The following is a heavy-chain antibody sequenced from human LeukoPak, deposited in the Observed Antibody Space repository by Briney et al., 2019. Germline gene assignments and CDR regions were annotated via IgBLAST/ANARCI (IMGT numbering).Heavy chain of an antibody. D-gene: IGHD6-19*01. CDR1: GFSLSTSGVG. CDR2: IYWNDDK. CDR3: AHRWAVAPTFDY. J-gene: IGHJ4*02. Sequence: SGPTLVKPTQTLTLTCTFSGFSLSTSGVGVGWIRQPPGKALEWLVLIYWNDDKRYSPSLKSRLTITKDTSKNQVVPTMTNMDPVDTATYYCAHRWAVAPTFDYWGQGILVTVSS. V-gene: IGHV2-5*01.